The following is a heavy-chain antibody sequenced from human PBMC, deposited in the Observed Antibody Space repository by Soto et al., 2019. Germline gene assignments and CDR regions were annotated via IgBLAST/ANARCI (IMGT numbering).Heavy chain of an antibody. V-gene: IGHV4-30-4*01. CDR2: ISYSGTT. CDR3: ARGRGYSYGLDP. Sequence: QPPGEGLEWIGFISYSGTTSYSPSLKSRLAISLDTSKNQFSLSLTSVTAADTAVYYCARGRGYSYGLDPWGQGTLVTVSS. J-gene: IGHJ5*02. D-gene: IGHD5-12*01.